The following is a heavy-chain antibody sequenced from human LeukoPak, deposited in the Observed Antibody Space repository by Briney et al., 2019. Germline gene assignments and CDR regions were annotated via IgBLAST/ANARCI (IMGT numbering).Heavy chain of an antibody. J-gene: IGHJ4*02. CDR1: GGSFSGYY. CDR3: ARAEVSLDY. V-gene: IGHV4-34*01. Sequence: SETLSLTCAVYGGSFSGYYWSWIRRPPGKGLEWIGEINHSGSTNYNPSLKSRVTISVDTSKNQFSLKLSSVTAADTAVYYCARAEVSLDYWGQGTLVTVSS. D-gene: IGHD3-16*02. CDR2: INHSGST.